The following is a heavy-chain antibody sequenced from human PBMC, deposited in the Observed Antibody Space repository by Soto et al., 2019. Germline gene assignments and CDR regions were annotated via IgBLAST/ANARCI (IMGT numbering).Heavy chain of an antibody. D-gene: IGHD3-16*01. CDR2: INEDGSEK. J-gene: IGHJ4*02. CDR1: GFSFSLFW. Sequence: GGSLRLSCAASGFSFSLFWMSWVRQTPGKGLEWVANINEDGSEKFFADSVKGRFTISRDNAKNSLSLQMNSLTADDTAVYYCERTGWPQSSYYFDYWGKGTLVTVPS. V-gene: IGHV3-7*03. CDR3: ERTGWPQSSYYFDY.